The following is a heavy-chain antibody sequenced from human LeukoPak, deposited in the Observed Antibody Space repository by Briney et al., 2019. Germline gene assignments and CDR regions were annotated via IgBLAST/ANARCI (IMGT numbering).Heavy chain of an antibody. D-gene: IGHD2-2*01. J-gene: IGHJ4*02. CDR3: ARIGYCSSTKCYGGYYFDF. CDR2: SYHSGDT. V-gene: IGHV4-4*02. Sequence: PSETLSLTCAVSGGSFSSSNWWSWVRQPPGKGLEWIGESYHSGDTNYNPSLKSRVTISIDKSKNQFSLKLSSVTAAGTAVYYCARIGYCSSTKCYGGYYFDFWGQGTLVTVSS. CDR1: GGSFSSSNW.